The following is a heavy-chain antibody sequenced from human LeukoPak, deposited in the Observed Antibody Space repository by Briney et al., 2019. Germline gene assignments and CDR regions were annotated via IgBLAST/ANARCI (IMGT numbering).Heavy chain of an antibody. CDR1: GFTFSDYY. CDR2: ISSSGSTI. J-gene: IGHJ4*02. D-gene: IGHD2-2*01. CDR3: AKDDGIVVVPAARWFDY. V-gene: IGHV3-11*01. Sequence: GGSLRLSCAASGFTFSDYYMSWIRQAPGKGLEWVSYISSSGSTIYYADSVKGRFTISRDNAKNSLYLQMNSLRAEDTAVYYCAKDDGIVVVPAARWFDYWGQGTLVTVSS.